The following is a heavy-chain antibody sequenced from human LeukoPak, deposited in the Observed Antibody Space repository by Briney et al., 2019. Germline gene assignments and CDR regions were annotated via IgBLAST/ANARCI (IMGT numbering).Heavy chain of an antibody. V-gene: IGHV3-30*18. Sequence: QSGGSLRLSCAAFGFTFSNFGMHWVRQAPGKGLEWMAVISYDGKVTYYADSVKGRFTISRDNSKNTLYLQMTSLRGEDTALYYCAKERDYRVSTSCDYWGQGTQVTVSS. CDR1: GFTFSNFG. CDR2: ISYDGKVT. CDR3: AKERDYRVSTSCDY. D-gene: IGHD3-10*01. J-gene: IGHJ4*02.